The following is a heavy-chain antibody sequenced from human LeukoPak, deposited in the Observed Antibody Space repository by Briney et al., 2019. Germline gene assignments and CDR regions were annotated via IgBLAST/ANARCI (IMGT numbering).Heavy chain of an antibody. CDR2: INPNSGGT. CDR3: ARDLTYYYDSSGYYSEY. Sequence: ASVKVSCKASGYTFTGYYMHWVRQAPGQGLGWMGWINPNSGGTKYAQKFQGRVTMTRDTSISTAYMELSRLRSDDTAVYYCARDLTYYYDSSGYYSEYWGQGTLVTVSS. D-gene: IGHD3-22*01. V-gene: IGHV1-2*02. CDR1: GYTFTGYY. J-gene: IGHJ4*02.